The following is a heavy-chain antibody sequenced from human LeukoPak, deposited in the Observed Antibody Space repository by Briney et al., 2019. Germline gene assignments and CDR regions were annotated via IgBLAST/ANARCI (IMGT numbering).Heavy chain of an antibody. D-gene: IGHD6-19*01. Sequence: MSSETLSLTCAVYGGSFSGYYWSWIRQPPGKGLEWIGEINHSGSTNYNPSLKSRVTISVDTSKNQFSLKLSSVTAADTAVYYCARHVTLQWLDLNWFDPWGQGTLVTVSS. CDR3: ARHVTLQWLDLNWFDP. CDR1: GGSFSGYY. V-gene: IGHV4-34*01. J-gene: IGHJ5*02. CDR2: INHSGST.